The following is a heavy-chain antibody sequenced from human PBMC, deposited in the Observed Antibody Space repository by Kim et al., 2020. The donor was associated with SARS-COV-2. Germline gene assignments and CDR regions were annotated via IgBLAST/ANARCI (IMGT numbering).Heavy chain of an antibody. J-gene: IGHJ6*02. Sequence: VKGRFTISRDNAKNSVYLQMNSLRADDTAVYYCASERGMSTSGRYYKGIDVWGQGTMVTVSS. V-gene: IGHV3-48*01. CDR3: ASERGMSTSGRYYKGIDV. D-gene: IGHD3-10*01.